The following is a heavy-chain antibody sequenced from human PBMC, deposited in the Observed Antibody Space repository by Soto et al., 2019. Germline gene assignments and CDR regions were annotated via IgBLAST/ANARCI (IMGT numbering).Heavy chain of an antibody. J-gene: IGHJ3*02. CDR2: IWYDGSNK. Sequence: GGSLRLSCAASGFTFSSYGMHWVRQAPGKGLEWVAVIWYDGSNKYYADSVKGRFTISRDNSKNTLYLQMNSLRAEDTAVYYCARDRNYNAFDIWGQGTMVTVSS. V-gene: IGHV3-33*01. CDR1: GFTFSSYG. CDR3: ARDRNYNAFDI. D-gene: IGHD1-7*01.